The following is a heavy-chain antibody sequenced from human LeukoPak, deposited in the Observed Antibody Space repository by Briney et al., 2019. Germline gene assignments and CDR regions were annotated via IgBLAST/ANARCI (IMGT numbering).Heavy chain of an antibody. CDR1: GGSISSSSYY. Sequence: SETLSLTCTVSGGSISSSSYYWGWIRQPPGKGLEWIGSIYYSGSTYYNPSLKSRVTISVDTSKNQFSLKLSSVTAADTAVYYCARRRRDDYGDYVDYWGQGTLVTVSS. CDR2: IYYSGST. D-gene: IGHD4-17*01. V-gene: IGHV4-39*01. J-gene: IGHJ4*02. CDR3: ARRRRDDYGDYVDY.